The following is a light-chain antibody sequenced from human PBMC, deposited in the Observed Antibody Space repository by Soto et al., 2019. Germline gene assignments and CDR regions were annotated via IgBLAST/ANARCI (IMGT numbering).Light chain of an antibody. V-gene: IGKV1-39*01. CDR1: QSISSY. CDR3: KQSYSTPPT. Sequence: DIQMTQSPSSLSASVGDRVTITCRASQSISSYLNWYQQKPGKAPKLLIYAASSLQSGVPSRFSGSGSGTDFTLAISSLQPEEFATYYCKQSYSTPPTFAHGKRLASK. CDR2: AAS. J-gene: IGKJ5*01.